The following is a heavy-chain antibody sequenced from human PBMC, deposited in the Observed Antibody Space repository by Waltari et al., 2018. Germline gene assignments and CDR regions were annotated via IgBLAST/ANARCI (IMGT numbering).Heavy chain of an antibody. J-gene: IGHJ4*02. CDR1: GFTFSDYW. D-gene: IGHD3-9*01. Sequence: ELQLLESGVGLLQPGGSLILSCAASGFTFSDYWMHWVRQPPGTGLVWDSRISPDGSSTSDADSVKGRFTIARDNAEHTLYMQMNSLRAEDTGVYYCTTDQTGYSDYWGQGTLVTVSS. V-gene: IGHV3-74*01. CDR3: TTDQTGYSDY. CDR2: ISPDGSST.